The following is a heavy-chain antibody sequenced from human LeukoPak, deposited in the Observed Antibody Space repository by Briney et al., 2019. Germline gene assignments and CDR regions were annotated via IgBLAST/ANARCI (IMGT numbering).Heavy chain of an antibody. Sequence: GGSLRLSCAASGFTVSSNYMSWVRQAPGKGLEWVSVIYSGGSTYYADSVKGRFTISRDNSKNTLYLQMNSLRAEDTAVYYCASATGPYLFDYWGQGTLVTVSS. J-gene: IGHJ4*02. CDR1: GFTVSSNY. CDR2: IYSGGST. CDR3: ASATGPYLFDY. D-gene: IGHD1-14*01. V-gene: IGHV3-53*01.